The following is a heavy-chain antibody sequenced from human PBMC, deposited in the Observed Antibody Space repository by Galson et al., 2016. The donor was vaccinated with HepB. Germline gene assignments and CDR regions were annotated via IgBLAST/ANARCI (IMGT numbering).Heavy chain of an antibody. Sequence: SVKVSCKGFGYTFSSYTMMWVRQAPGYGLEWMGGINSYTGNSTYAQGLTGRFVFSVDTSVSTAYLHIDSLEPEDTAVYFCAKTYDSTGYYADYWGQGTLLTVSS. V-gene: IGHV7-4-1*01. CDR3: AKTYDSTGYYADY. J-gene: IGHJ4*02. D-gene: IGHD3-22*01. CDR2: INSYTGNS. CDR1: GYTFSSYT.